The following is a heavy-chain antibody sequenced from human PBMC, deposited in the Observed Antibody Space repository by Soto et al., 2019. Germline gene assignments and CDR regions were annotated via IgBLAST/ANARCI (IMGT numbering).Heavy chain of an antibody. D-gene: IGHD3-16*01. CDR2: IRSKANSWAN. Sequence: GGSLRLSCAASGFTFSGSAMHWVRQASGKGLEWVGRIRSKANSWANEYPASVKGRFTISRDDSKNPAYLQMNSLKTEDTAVYYCTRHVAAWGFSGYYGMDVWGQGTTVTVSS. J-gene: IGHJ6*02. V-gene: IGHV3-73*01. CDR3: TRHVAAWGFSGYYGMDV. CDR1: GFTFSGSA.